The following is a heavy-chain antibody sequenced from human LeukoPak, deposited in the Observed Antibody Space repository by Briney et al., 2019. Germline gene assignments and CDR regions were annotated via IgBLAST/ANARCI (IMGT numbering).Heavy chain of an antibody. V-gene: IGHV1-24*01. CDR3: ARQTAAGTDY. CDR1: GYTLTELS. CDR2: FDPEDGET. Sequence: ASVKVSCKVSGYTLTELSMHWVRQAPGKGLEWMGGFDPEDGETIYAQKFQGRVTITADESTSTAYMELSSLRSEDTAVYYCARQTAAGTDYWGQGTLVTVSS. J-gene: IGHJ4*02. D-gene: IGHD6-13*01.